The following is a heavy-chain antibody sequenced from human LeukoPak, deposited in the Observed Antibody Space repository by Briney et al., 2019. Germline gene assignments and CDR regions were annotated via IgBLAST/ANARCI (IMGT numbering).Heavy chain of an antibody. J-gene: IGHJ4*02. CDR2: ISGSGGSA. CDR3: AKAQSNTYYDILTGYYHDY. D-gene: IGHD3-9*01. V-gene: IGHV3-23*01. Sequence: GGSLRLSCAASGFTFSSYSMNWVRQAPGKGLEWVSAISGSGGSAYYADSVKGRFTISRDNSKNTVYLQMNSLRAEDTAVYYCAKAQSNTYYDILTGYYHDYWVQGTLVTVSS. CDR1: GFTFSSYS.